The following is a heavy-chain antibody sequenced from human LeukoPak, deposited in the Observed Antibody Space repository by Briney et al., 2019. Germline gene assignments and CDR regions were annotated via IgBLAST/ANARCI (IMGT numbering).Heavy chain of an antibody. CDR3: ARVPIIVVVPAAVYNWFDP. J-gene: IGHJ5*02. D-gene: IGHD2-2*01. V-gene: IGHV1-18*01. CDR2: ISAYNGNT. Sequence: ASVKVSCKASGGTFSSYAISWVRQAPGQGLEWMGWISAYNGNTNYAQKLQGRVTMTTDTSTSTAYMELRSLRSDDTAVYYCARVPIIVVVPAAVYNWFDPWGQGTLVTVSS. CDR1: GGTFSSYA.